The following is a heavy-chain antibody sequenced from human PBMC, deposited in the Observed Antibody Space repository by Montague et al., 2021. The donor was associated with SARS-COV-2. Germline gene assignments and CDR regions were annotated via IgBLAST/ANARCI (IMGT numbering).Heavy chain of an antibody. V-gene: IGHV3-23*01. J-gene: IGHJ4*02. D-gene: IGHD3-10*01. CDR3: ANKGARYQRGVWYYFDY. CDR1: GFTFSVYG. Sequence: SLRLSCAASGFTFSVYGMSWVRQAPGKGLEWASGISDSGGSTYYADSVKGRFTVSRDNSKNTLYLQMNSLRAEDTAVYYCANKGARYQRGVWYYFDYWGQGTLVTVSS. CDR2: ISDSGGST.